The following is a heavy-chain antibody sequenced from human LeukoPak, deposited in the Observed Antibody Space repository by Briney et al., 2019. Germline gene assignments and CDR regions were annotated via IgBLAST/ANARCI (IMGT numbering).Heavy chain of an antibody. CDR2: IKQDGSEK. CDR3: ARSQPAEVNSFDY. D-gene: IGHD1-14*01. CDR1: GFTFSSYW. V-gene: IGHV3-7*05. Sequence: PGGSLRLSCAASGFTFSSYWMSWVRQAPGKGLEWVANIKQDGSEKYYVYSVRGRFTISRDNAKNSLYLQMNSRRAEDTAVYYCARSQPAEVNSFDYWGQGTLVTVSS. J-gene: IGHJ4*02.